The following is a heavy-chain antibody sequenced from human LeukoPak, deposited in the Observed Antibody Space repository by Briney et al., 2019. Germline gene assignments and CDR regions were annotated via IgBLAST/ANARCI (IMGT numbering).Heavy chain of an antibody. V-gene: IGHV3-30*02. CDR1: GFTFRSYG. D-gene: IGHD5-18*01. J-gene: IGHJ3*02. CDR2: IRYDGTNK. CDR3: ARATWIQLWERGAFNI. Sequence: GGSLRLSCAASGFTFRSYGMHWVRQAPGKGLEWVAIIRYDGTNKYYADSVKGRFTISRDNSKNTLYLQMNSLRAEDTAVYYCARATWIQLWERGAFNIWGQGTMVTVSS.